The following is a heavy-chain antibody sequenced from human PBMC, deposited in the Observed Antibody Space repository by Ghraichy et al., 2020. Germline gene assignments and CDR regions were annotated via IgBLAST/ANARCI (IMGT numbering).Heavy chain of an antibody. CDR3: ARISVEVRFGFWYFDL. CDR1: GGSISTYY. CDR2: IYHIGST. V-gene: IGHV4-59*01. D-gene: IGHD2-2*01. J-gene: IGHJ2*01. Sequence: SQTLSLTCRVSGGSISTYYWSWIRQPPGKGLEWIGYIYHIGSTNYNPSLKSRVTISVDTSKNQFSLKLSSVTAADTALYYCARISVEVRFGFWYFDLWGRGTLVTVSS.